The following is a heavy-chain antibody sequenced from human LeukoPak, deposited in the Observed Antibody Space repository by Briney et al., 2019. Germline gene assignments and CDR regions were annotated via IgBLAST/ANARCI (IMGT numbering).Heavy chain of an antibody. Sequence: GESLKISCKGSGYSFTSYWIGWVRQMPGKGLEWMGIIYPGDSDTRYSPSFQGQVTISADKSISTAYLQWSSLKASDTAMYYCARSYSGYGVTYYFDYWGQGTLVTVSS. CDR1: GYSFTSYW. J-gene: IGHJ4*02. D-gene: IGHD5-12*01. CDR3: ARSYSGYGVTYYFDY. V-gene: IGHV5-51*01. CDR2: IYPGDSDT.